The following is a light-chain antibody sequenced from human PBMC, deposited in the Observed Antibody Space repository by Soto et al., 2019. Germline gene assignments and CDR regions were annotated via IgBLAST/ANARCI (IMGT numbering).Light chain of an antibody. Sequence: QSVLTQPASVSGSPGQSITISCTGTSSDVGGYNYVSWYQQHPGKAPKLMIYEVSNRPSGVSNRFSGSKSGNTASTISGLQAEDEADYYCYSYAGSYTWVFGGGTKLTVL. CDR1: SSDVGGYNY. CDR3: YSYAGSYTWV. CDR2: EVS. J-gene: IGLJ3*02. V-gene: IGLV2-14*01.